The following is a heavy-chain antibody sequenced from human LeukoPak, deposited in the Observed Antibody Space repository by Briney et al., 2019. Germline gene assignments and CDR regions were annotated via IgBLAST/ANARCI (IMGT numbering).Heavy chain of an antibody. V-gene: IGHV1-69*04. J-gene: IGHJ6*02. CDR1: GGTFSSYA. CDR2: IIPILGIA. Sequence: GASVTVSCKASGGTFSSYAISWVRQAPGQGLEWMGRIIPILGIANYAQKFQGRVTITADKSTSTAYMELSSLRSEDTAVYYCARDGPRVGNSPLRPAGMDVWGQGTTVTVSS. D-gene: IGHD4-23*01. CDR3: ARDGPRVGNSPLRPAGMDV.